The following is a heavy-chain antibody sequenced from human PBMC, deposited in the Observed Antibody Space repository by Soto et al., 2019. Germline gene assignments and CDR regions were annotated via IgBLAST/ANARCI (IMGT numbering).Heavy chain of an antibody. D-gene: IGHD1-26*01. CDR1: GYTLPNFG. CDR2: VSAYNANT. J-gene: IGHJ4*01. CDR3: ARENSGSYHRHFDY. V-gene: IGHV1-18*01. Sequence: QVQLVQSGAEVKKPGASVKVSCKASGYTLPNFGLSWVRQAAGQGLEWMGCVSAYNANTNYAQKFQDRVTMTTVTSTSTAFMELRGLRSDDTAVYYCARENSGSYHRHFDYWGQGTLVTVSS.